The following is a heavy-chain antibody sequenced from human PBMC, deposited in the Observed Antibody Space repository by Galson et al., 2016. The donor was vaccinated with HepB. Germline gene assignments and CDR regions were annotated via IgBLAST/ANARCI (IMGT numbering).Heavy chain of an antibody. V-gene: IGHV3-30*04. D-gene: IGHD1-26*01. Sequence: SLRLSCAASGFSFNTYSMRWVRQAPGKGLEWVAAITSAGDKQYYTDSVRGRFTISRDNSNNMMYLQMNSLRPEDTSVYYCARDAMGRGSGSYSAFDYWGQGTLVAVSS. J-gene: IGHJ4*02. CDR2: ITSAGDKQ. CDR3: ARDAMGRGSGSYSAFDY. CDR1: GFSFNTYS.